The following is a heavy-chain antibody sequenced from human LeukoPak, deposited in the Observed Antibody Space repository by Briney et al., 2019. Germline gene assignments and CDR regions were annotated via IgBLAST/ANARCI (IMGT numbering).Heavy chain of an antibody. CDR3: ARRGGAFALDY. CDR1: GYSISSGYY. V-gene: IGHV4-38-2*01. CDR2: IYHSGST. Sequence: SETLSLTCAVSGYSISSGYYWGWIRQPPGKGLEWIGSIYHSGSTYYNPSLKSRVTISIDTPKNPFYLKLSSVTAADTAGSYCARRGGAFALDYWGQGTLVTVSS. J-gene: IGHJ4*02. D-gene: IGHD3-10*01.